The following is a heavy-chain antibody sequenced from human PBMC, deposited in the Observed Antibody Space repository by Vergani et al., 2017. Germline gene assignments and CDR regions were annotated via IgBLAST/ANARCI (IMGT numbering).Heavy chain of an antibody. J-gene: IGHJ6*02. CDR2: IWYDGSNK. V-gene: IGHV3-33*03. CDR1: GFTFSSYG. D-gene: IGHD5-18*01. Sequence: QVQLVESGGGVVQPGRSLRLSCAASGFTFSSYGMHWVRQAPGKGLEWVAVIWYDGSNKYYADSVKGRFTISRDNAKNSLYLQMNSLRAEDTAVYYCARCLADTAMDPQAYYYYYGMDVWGQGTTVTVSS. CDR3: ARCLADTAMDPQAYYYYYGMDV.